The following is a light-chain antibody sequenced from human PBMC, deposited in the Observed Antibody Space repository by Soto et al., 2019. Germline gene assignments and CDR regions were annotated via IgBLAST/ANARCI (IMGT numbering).Light chain of an antibody. CDR1: SSDVGSYDH. CDR2: EVS. V-gene: IGLV2-14*01. CDR3: ISYTGSSTSYV. J-gene: IGLJ1*01. Sequence: QSALTQPASVSGSPGQSITISCSGTSSDVGSYDHVAWYQRFPGKTPKLMIYEVSNRPSGVSSRFSGSKSGNTASLTISGLQAEDEADYYCISYTGSSTSYVFGSGTKVTVL.